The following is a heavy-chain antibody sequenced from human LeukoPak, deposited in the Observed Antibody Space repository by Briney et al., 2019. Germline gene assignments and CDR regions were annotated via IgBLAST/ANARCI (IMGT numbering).Heavy chain of an antibody. D-gene: IGHD6-13*01. CDR1: GFTFSSYG. CDR2: ISYDGSNK. J-gene: IGHJ4*02. Sequence: PGGSLRLSCAASGFTFSSYGMHWVRQAPGKGLEWVAVISYDGSNKYYADSVKGRFTISRDNSKNTLYLQMNSLRAEDTAVYYCAKDGLYSSSWYYWCQGTLVTVSS. CDR3: AKDGLYSSSWYY. V-gene: IGHV3-30*18.